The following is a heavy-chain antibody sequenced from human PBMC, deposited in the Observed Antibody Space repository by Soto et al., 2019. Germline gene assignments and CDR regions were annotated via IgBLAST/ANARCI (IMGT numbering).Heavy chain of an antibody. D-gene: IGHD2-2*01. CDR2: INGDNGDT. J-gene: IGHJ4*02. V-gene: IGHV1-3*01. CDR3: ARGYCSSTSCQYYLDL. CDR1: GYTFTGYA. Sequence: GASVKVSCKASGYTFTGYAIHWVRQAPGQRLEWMGWINGDNGDTKYAQKFQGRVTITRDTSATTAYMELTSLGSEDTALYHCARGYCSSTSCQYYLDLWGQGTPVTVSS.